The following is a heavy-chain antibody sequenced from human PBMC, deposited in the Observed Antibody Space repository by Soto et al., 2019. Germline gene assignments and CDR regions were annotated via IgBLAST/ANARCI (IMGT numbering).Heavy chain of an antibody. CDR1: GFTFSTYS. Sequence: GGSLRLSCAASGFTFSTYSMNWVRQAPGKGLEWVSSISSRSGNIYYADSVKGRFTISRDNAKNSLFLQMNSLRAEDTAVYYCARDLVSHRSLDYWGQGTLVTVSS. CDR3: ARDLVSHRSLDY. J-gene: IGHJ4*02. CDR2: ISSRSGNI. V-gene: IGHV3-21*01. D-gene: IGHD3-16*02.